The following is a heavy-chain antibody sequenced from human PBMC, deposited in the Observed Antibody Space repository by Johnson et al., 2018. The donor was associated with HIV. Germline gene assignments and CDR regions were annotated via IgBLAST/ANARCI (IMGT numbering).Heavy chain of an antibody. CDR1: GFTFTYYA. V-gene: IGHV3-23*04. Sequence: VQLVESGGGLVQPGGSLRLSCAASGFTFTYYAMSWVRQAPGKGLEWVSGIIGSGDNTYYADFAKGRFTISRDNSKNTLYVQMNSLRAEDTAIYYCAKDLYDFWSGYGAFDIWGQGTMVTVSS. J-gene: IGHJ3*02. D-gene: IGHD3-3*01. CDR3: AKDLYDFWSGYGAFDI. CDR2: IIGSGDNT.